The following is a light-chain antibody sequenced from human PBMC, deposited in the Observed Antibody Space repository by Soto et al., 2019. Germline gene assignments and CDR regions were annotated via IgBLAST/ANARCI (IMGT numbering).Light chain of an antibody. Sequence: QSALTQPASVSGSPGQSITISCTGTSSDVGGYNYVSWYQQHPGKAPKLMIYDVSNRPSGVSNRVSGSKSGNTASLTISGLQAEDEADYYCSSYTSSSPVVFGGGTQLTVL. J-gene: IGLJ2*01. V-gene: IGLV2-14*01. CDR2: DVS. CDR3: SSYTSSSPVV. CDR1: SSDVGGYNY.